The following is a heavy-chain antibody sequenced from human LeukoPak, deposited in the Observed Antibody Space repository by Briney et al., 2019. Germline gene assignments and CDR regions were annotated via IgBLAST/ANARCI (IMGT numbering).Heavy chain of an antibody. CDR1: GSTFSSYS. D-gene: IGHD4-17*01. CDR3: VSDTVGDY. V-gene: IGHV3-21*01. Sequence: GSLRLSCAASGSTFSSYSMNWVRQAPGKGLEWVSSISGSTTYIYYADSVKGRFTISRDNAKNSLYLQMNSLRAEDTAVYYCVSDTVGDYWGQGTLVTVSS. CDR2: ISGSTTYI. J-gene: IGHJ4*02.